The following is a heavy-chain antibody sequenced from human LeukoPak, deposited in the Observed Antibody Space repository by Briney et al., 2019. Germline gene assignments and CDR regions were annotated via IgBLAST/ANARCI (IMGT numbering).Heavy chain of an antibody. Sequence: ASVKVSCKASGYSFTGYYVHWVRQAPGQGLEWMGWINPKSGGTKYEQKFQGRVTMTRDTSISTAYMELSRLRSDDAAVFYCARGGDYYDSSGYPDDAFDVWGQGTMVIVSS. J-gene: IGHJ3*01. CDR3: ARGGDYYDSSGYPDDAFDV. CDR2: INPKSGGT. CDR1: GYSFTGYY. D-gene: IGHD3-22*01. V-gene: IGHV1-2*02.